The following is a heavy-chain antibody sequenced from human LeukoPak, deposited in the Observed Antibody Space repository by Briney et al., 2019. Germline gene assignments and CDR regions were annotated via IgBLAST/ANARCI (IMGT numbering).Heavy chain of an antibody. J-gene: IGHJ4*02. V-gene: IGHV4-39*07. CDR1: GGSISSSSYY. Sequence: SETLSLTCTVSGGSISSSSYYWGWIRQPPGKGLEWIGSIYYSGSTYYNPSLKSRVTISVDTTKNQFSLKLRSVTPADPAVYYCARSLATVVYFAHWAQGPLVTVSS. CDR2: IYYSGST. D-gene: IGHD4-23*01. CDR3: ARSLATVVYFAH.